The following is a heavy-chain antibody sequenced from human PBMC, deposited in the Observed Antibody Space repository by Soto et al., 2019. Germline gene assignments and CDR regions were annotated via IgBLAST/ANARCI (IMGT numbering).Heavy chain of an antibody. CDR3: ARAVSPYFGTWFDP. CDR1: GGSITSGNSYS. D-gene: IGHD3-10*01. CDR2: SSQTGAT. V-gene: IGHV4-30-2*01. Sequence: QLQLQESGPGLVKPSETLSLTCAVSGGSITSGNSYSWAWIRQPPGRGLEWIGSSSQTGATSYNPALKSRVSVSLDKSKNQFSLRLSSVTAADMAVYYCARAVSPYFGTWFDPWGQGTLVTVSS. J-gene: IGHJ5*02.